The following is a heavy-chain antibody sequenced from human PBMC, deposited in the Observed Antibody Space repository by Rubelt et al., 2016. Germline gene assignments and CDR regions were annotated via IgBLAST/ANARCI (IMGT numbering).Heavy chain of an antibody. Sequence: GLEWVSCISGSGTPMYYADSVKGRFTISRDNAKNSLYLQMISLRVEDTAIYYCARRCDYFDYWGQGTLVPVSS. V-gene: IGHV3-11*01. CDR2: ISGSGTPM. CDR3: ARRCDYFDY. J-gene: IGHJ4*02.